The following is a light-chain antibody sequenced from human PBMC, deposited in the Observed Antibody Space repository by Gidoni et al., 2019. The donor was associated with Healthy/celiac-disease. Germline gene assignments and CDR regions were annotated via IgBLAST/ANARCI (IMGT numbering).Light chain of an antibody. V-gene: IGLV3-1*01. CDR2: QDS. CDR1: KLGDKY. Sequence: SYELTPPPSVSVSPGQTASITCSGDKLGDKYACWYQQKPGQSPVLVIYQDSKRPSGIPERFSGSNSGNTATLTISGTQAMDEADYYCQAWDSSTVCVVFGGGTKLTVL. CDR3: QAWDSSTVCVV. J-gene: IGLJ2*01.